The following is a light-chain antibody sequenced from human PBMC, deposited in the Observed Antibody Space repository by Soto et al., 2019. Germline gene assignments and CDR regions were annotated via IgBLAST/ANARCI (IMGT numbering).Light chain of an antibody. Sequence: DIQRTQSPSSLSASVGDRVTITCRASQSISNYLNWYQQKPGKAPTLLIFAASRLQSGVPSRFSGSGSGTDFTLTISSLQPEDFATYYCQQSYTTPQTFGQGTKVDIK. CDR3: QQSYTTPQT. CDR1: QSISNY. V-gene: IGKV1-39*01. CDR2: AAS. J-gene: IGKJ1*01.